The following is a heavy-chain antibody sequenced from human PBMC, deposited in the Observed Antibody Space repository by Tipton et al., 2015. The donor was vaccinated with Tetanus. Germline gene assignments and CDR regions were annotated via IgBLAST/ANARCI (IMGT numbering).Heavy chain of an antibody. CDR2: IKRKAHGGTT. CDR3: SRGILGPGYSYEIPRNLDC. V-gene: IGHV3-49*03. CDR1: GFTFGDFA. J-gene: IGHJ4*02. Sequence: SLRLSCTASGFTFGDFAMSWFRLAPGKGLEWVGYIKRKAHGGTTQYAASVKGRFAISRDDSESIAYLQMNSLKTEDTAVYYCSRGILGPGYSYEIPRNLDCWGQGTLVTVSS. D-gene: IGHD5-18*01.